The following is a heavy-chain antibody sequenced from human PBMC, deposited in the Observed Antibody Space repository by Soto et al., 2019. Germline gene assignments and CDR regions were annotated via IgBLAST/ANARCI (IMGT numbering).Heavy chain of an antibody. D-gene: IGHD3-10*01. J-gene: IGHJ3*02. Sequence: PGGSLRLSCAASGFTFSSYGMHWVRQAPGKGLEWVAVIWYDGSNKYYADSVKGRFTISRDNSKNTLYLQMNSLRAEDTAVYYCSIAAPSGAFDIWGQGTMVTVSS. CDR2: IWYDGSNK. CDR1: GFTFSSYG. CDR3: SIAAPSGAFDI. V-gene: IGHV3-33*01.